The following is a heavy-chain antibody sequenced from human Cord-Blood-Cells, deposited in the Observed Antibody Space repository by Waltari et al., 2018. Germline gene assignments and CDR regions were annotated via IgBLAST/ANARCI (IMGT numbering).Heavy chain of an antibody. J-gene: IGHJ6*03. D-gene: IGHD3-3*01. V-gene: IGHV4-34*01. CDR1: GGSFSGYY. CDR3: ARGPGRFLEWLLGYYDMDV. Sequence: QVQLQQWGAGLLKPSETLSLTCAVYGGSFSGYYWSWIRQPPGKGLEWIGEINHSGSTNYNPSLKSRVTIAVDTSKNQFSRKLGSVTSAETAVYYCARGPGRFLEWLLGYYDMDVWGKGTTVTVSS. CDR2: INHSGST.